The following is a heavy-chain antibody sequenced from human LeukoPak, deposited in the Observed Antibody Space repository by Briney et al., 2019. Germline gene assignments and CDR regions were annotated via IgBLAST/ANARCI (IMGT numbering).Heavy chain of an antibody. CDR1: GGSISSTTYY. CDR3: ARGRGVIRYYYMDV. V-gene: IGHV4-39*07. D-gene: IGHD3-10*01. J-gene: IGHJ6*03. CDR2: INHSGST. Sequence: SETLSLTCTVSGGSISSTTYYWAWIRQPPGKGLEWIGEINHSGSTNYNPSLKSRVTISVDTSKNQFYLKLSSVTAADTAVYYCARGRGVIRYYYMDVWGKGTTVTISS.